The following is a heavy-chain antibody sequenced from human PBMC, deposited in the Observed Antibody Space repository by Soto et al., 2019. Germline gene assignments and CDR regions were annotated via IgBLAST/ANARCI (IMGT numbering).Heavy chain of an antibody. V-gene: IGHV1-69*06. CDR1: GGTFSSYA. CDR3: ARWVRSDYGDYASRYYYGIDG. J-gene: IGHJ6*02. Sequence: QVQLVQSGAEVKKPGSSVKVSCKASGGTFSSYAISWVRQAPGQGLEWMGGIIPICGTANYAQKFQGRVTIAADKYTNAACMELSILRSEDTAVYCCARWVRSDYGDYASRYYYGIDGLGQGTTVTVSS. CDR2: IIPICGTA. D-gene: IGHD4-17*01.